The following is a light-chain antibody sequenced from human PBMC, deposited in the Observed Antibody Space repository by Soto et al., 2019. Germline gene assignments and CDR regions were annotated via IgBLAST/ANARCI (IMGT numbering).Light chain of an antibody. CDR2: EVS. V-gene: IGLV2-14*01. CDR1: SSDVGYYNY. CDR3: SSYTSSTTPI. Sequence: QSALTQPASVSGSPGQSITISCSGTSSDVGYYNYVSWYQQHPGKAPKLMMYEVSNRPSGVSNRFSGSKSGNTASLTISGLQAEDEADYYCSSYTSSTTPIFGGGTKLTVL. J-gene: IGLJ2*01.